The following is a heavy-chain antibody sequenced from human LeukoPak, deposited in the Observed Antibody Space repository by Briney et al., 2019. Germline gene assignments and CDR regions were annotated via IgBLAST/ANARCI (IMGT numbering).Heavy chain of an antibody. CDR1: GFTFSSYA. Sequence: GGSLRLSCAASGFTFSSYAMSWVRQAPGKGLEWVSAISGSGGSTYYADSVKGRFTISRDNSKNTLYLQMNSLRAEDTAVYYCAKDLSAARRDWNWFAPWGQGTLVTVSS. J-gene: IGHJ5*02. CDR3: AKDLSAARRDWNWFAP. CDR2: ISGSGGST. V-gene: IGHV3-23*01. D-gene: IGHD6-6*01.